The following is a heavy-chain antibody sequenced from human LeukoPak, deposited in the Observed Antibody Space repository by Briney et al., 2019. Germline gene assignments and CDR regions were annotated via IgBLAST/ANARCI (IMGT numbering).Heavy chain of an antibody. CDR2: INRAGSST. Sequence: GGSLRLSCAASGFTFSSYWMHWVRQAPGKGLVWVSRINRAGSSTSYADSVKGRFTISRDNAKNTLYLQMNSLRAEDTAVYYCARGSVAGTGYFDYWGQGTLVTVSS. D-gene: IGHD6-19*01. J-gene: IGHJ4*02. CDR3: ARGSVAGTGYFDY. V-gene: IGHV3-74*01. CDR1: GFTFSSYW.